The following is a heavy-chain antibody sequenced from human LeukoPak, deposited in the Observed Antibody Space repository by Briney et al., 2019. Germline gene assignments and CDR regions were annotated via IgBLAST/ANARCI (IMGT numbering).Heavy chain of an antibody. V-gene: IGHV1-69*04. CDR1: GGTFSSYA. D-gene: IGHD3-3*01. CDR3: ARAYVDITIFGVAYYYYGMDV. Sequence: GSSVKVSCKASGGTFSSYAIGWVRQAPGQGLEWMGRIIPILGIANYAQKFQGRVTITADKSTSTAYMELSSLRSEDTAVYYCARAYVDITIFGVAYYYYGMDVWGQGATVTVSS. CDR2: IIPILGIA. J-gene: IGHJ6*02.